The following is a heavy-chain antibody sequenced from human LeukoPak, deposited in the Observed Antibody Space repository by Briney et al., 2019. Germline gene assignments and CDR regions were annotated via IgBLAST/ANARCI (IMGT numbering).Heavy chain of an antibody. CDR1: GYTFTSYG. Sequence: ASGKLSCKASGYTFTSYGISWVRQAPGQGLGWMGWISAYNGNTNYAQKLQGRVTMTTDTSTSTAYMELRSLRSDHTAVYYCARDPIFGVVFDWFDPWGQGTLVTVSS. CDR2: ISAYNGNT. J-gene: IGHJ5*02. D-gene: IGHD3-3*01. V-gene: IGHV1-18*01. CDR3: ARDPIFGVVFDWFDP.